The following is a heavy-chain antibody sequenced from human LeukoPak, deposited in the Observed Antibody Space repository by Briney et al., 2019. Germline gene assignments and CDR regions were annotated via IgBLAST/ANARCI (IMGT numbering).Heavy chain of an antibody. CDR3: AKTATVTTPYYFDY. Sequence: GGSLRLSCAASGFTFNKYGIHWVRQAPGKGLEWVAFIIYDGTKEYYVDSVKGRFTISRDDSKNTLYLQMSSLRGDDTAVYYCAKTATVTTPYYFDYWGQGTLVTVSS. D-gene: IGHD4-17*01. V-gene: IGHV3-30*02. J-gene: IGHJ4*02. CDR2: IIYDGTKE. CDR1: GFTFNKYG.